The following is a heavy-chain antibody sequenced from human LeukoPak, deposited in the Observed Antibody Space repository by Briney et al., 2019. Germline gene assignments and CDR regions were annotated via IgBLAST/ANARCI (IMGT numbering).Heavy chain of an antibody. CDR2: INHSGST. CDR3: ARATNRITIFGVVIHRPIDY. D-gene: IGHD3-3*01. J-gene: IGHJ4*02. CDR1: GGSFSGYY. V-gene: IGHV4-34*01. Sequence: PSETLSLTCAVYGGSFSGYYWSWIRQPPGKGLEWIGEINHSGSTNYNPSHKSRVTISVDTSKNQFSLKLSSVTAADTAVYYCARATNRITIFGVVIHRPIDYWGQGTLVTVSS.